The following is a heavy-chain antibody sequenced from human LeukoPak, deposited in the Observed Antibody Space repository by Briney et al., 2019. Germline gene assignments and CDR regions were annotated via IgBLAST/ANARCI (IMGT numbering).Heavy chain of an antibody. CDR3: ARHRKLDY. J-gene: IGHJ4*02. Sequence: PSETLCLTCTVSGGSISSSSYYWDWLRQPQGKGVEWVGTIYYTLSTYYNPSLKSPVTTSIDKSKTQFSLKLSSVTAADTAVYCCARHRKLDYWGQGTLVTVSS. V-gene: IGHV4-39*01. CDR2: IYYTLST. CDR1: GGSISSSSYY.